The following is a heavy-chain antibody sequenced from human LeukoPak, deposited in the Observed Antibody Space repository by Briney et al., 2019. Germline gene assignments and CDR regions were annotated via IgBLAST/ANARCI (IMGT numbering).Heavy chain of an antibody. CDR1: GVSFSGYY. D-gene: IGHD3-3*01. Sequence: PSETLSLTCAVYGVSFSGYYWSWIRQPPGKGLEWIGEINHSGSTNYNPSLKSRVTISVDTSKNQFSLKLSSVTAADTAVYYCARGRSDFWSGYNWFDPWGQGTLVTVSS. J-gene: IGHJ5*02. V-gene: IGHV4-34*01. CDR2: INHSGST. CDR3: ARGRSDFWSGYNWFDP.